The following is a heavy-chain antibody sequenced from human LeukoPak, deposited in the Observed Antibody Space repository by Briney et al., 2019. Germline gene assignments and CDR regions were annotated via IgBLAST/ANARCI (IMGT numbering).Heavy chain of an antibody. CDR3: ARGGYSGYGY. CDR1: GGSISSGGYY. CDR2: IYYSGST. J-gene: IGHJ4*02. D-gene: IGHD5-12*01. Sequence: SETLSLTCTVSGGSISSGGYYWSWSRQHPGKGLEWIGYIYYSGSTYYNPSLKSRVTISVDTSKNQFSLKLSSVTAADTAVYYCARGGYSGYGYWGQGTLVTVSS. V-gene: IGHV4-31*03.